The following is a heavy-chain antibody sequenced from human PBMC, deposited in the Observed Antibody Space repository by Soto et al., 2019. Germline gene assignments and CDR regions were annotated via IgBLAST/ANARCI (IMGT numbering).Heavy chain of an antibody. D-gene: IGHD6-19*01. CDR3: AADGIAVAGTAPNWFDP. CDR2: ISYDGSNK. CDR1: GLTFNTYS. Sequence: GGSLRLSCAASGLTFNTYSMNWVRQAPGKGLEWVAVISYDGSNKYYADSVKGRFTISRDNSKNTLYLQMNSLRAEDTAVYYCAADGIAVAGTAPNWFDPWGQGTLVTVSS. V-gene: IGHV3-30*03. J-gene: IGHJ5*02.